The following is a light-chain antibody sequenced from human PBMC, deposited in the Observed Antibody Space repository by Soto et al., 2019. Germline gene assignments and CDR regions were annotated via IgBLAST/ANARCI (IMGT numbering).Light chain of an antibody. V-gene: IGKV3-20*01. CDR3: QQYGSSPFT. CDR1: QSVSSSY. CDR2: GAS. J-gene: IGKJ3*01. Sequence: EIVLTPSPGSLSLSPGERAALSCRASQSVSSSYLAWYQQKPGQAPRLLIYGASSRATGIPDRFSGSGSGTDFTLTISRLEPEDFAVYYCQQYGSSPFTFGPGTKVHI.